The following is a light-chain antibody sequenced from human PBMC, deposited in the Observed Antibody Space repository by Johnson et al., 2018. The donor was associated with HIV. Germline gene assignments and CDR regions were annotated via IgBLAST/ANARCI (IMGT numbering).Light chain of an antibody. J-gene: IGLJ1*01. Sequence: QSVLTQPPSVSAAPGQKVTISCSGSSSNIGNNYVSWYQQVPGTAPKLLIYENNKRPSGIPDRFSGSKSGPSATLGIAGLQTGDEADYYCGTWDSSLSALYGFGTGTKVTVL. V-gene: IGLV1-51*02. CDR2: ENN. CDR1: SSNIGNNY. CDR3: GTWDSSLSALYG.